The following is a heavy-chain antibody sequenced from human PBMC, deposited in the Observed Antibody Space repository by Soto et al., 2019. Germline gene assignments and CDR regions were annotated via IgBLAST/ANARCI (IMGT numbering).Heavy chain of an antibody. J-gene: IGHJ6*02. Sequence: QVQLVQSGAEVKKPGSSVKVSCKASGGTFSTSAISWVRQAPGQGLEWVGGIMPVFPTPDYAQNFQGRVTITADESTTTACLELTSLGAGDTAVYYCAREKDRLQLGGNYYYILDVWGQGTAITVSS. CDR3: AREKDRLQLGGNYYYILDV. CDR2: IMPVFPTP. D-gene: IGHD1-1*01. V-gene: IGHV1-69*12. CDR1: GGTFSTSA.